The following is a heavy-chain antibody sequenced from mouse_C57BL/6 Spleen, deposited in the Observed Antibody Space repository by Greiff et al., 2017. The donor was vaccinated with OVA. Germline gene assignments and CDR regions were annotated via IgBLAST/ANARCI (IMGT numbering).Heavy chain of an antibody. CDR3: ASEEGMDY. J-gene: IGHJ4*01. Sequence: QVQLQQPGAELVKPGASVKLSCKASGYTFTSYWMHWVKQRPGQGLEWIGYIHPCNGYTNYNQKFKDKATLTVDKSSSTAYMQLSSLTSEDSAVDYCASEEGMDYWGQGTSVTVSS. CDR1: GYTFTSYW. CDR2: IHPCNGYT. V-gene: IGHV1-7*01.